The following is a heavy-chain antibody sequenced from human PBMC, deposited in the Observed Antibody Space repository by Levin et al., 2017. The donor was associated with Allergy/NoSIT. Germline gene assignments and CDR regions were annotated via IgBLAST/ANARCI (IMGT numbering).Heavy chain of an antibody. Sequence: SGPTLVKPTQTLTLTCSFSGFSLSTSGEAVGWIRLPPGKALEWLALIYWDEDTRYSPSLKSRLTITKGTSKNQVVLIMTNMDPVDTATYYCAHLPQGRIGPGPFDIWGQGTMVTVSS. CDR3: AHLPQGRIGPGPFDI. CDR2: IYWDEDT. J-gene: IGHJ3*02. V-gene: IGHV2-5*02. CDR1: GFSLSTSGEA.